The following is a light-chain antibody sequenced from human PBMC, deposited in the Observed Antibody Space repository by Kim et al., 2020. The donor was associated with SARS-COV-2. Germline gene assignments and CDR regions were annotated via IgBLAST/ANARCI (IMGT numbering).Light chain of an antibody. Sequence: GQSVTISCTGTSSDVGGYNYVSWYQQYPGKAPKLMISEVSKRPSGVPDRFSGSKSGNTASLTVSGLQPEDEADYYCCSYAGVNKWVFGGGTKLTVL. J-gene: IGLJ3*02. V-gene: IGLV2-8*01. CDR3: CSYAGVNKWV. CDR2: EVS. CDR1: SSDVGGYNY.